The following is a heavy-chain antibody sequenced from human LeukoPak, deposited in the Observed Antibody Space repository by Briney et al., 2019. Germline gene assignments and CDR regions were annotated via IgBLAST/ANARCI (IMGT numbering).Heavy chain of an antibody. Sequence: GESLQIYCKGSGYSFTSYWIGWVRPMPGKGLEWMGIIYPGDSDTRYSSPFQGQVTISADKSISTAYRQWSSLKASDTAMYHCARGAGDYVWFDRWGQGTLVTVSS. D-gene: IGHD4-17*01. J-gene: IGHJ5*02. CDR3: ARGAGDYVWFDR. V-gene: IGHV5-51*01. CDR2: IYPGDSDT. CDR1: GYSFTSYW.